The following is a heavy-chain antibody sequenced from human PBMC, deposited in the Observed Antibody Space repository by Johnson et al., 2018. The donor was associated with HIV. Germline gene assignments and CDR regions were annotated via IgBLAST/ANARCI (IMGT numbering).Heavy chain of an antibody. CDR2: INWNGGST. CDR1: GFTFDDYG. J-gene: IGHJ3*02. Sequence: VQVVESGGGVVRPGGSLRLSCAASGFTFDDYGMSWVRQAPGKGLEWVSGINWNGGSTGHADTLKGRFTISRDNSKNSLYLQMNSRRAEETALYYCARALTMVRGVSSDALDIWGQETMVTVSS. CDR3: ARALTMVRGVSSDALDI. D-gene: IGHD3-10*01. V-gene: IGHV3-20*04.